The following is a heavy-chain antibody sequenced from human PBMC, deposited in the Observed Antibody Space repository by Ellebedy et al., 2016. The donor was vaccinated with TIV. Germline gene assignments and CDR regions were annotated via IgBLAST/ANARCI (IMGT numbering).Heavy chain of an antibody. Sequence: SETLSLTCTVSGGSISSYYWSWIRQPPGKGLEWIGYIYYSGSTNYNPSLKSRVTISVDTSKNQFSLKLSSVTAADTAVYYCARLTWDSSGSPFIGYWGQGTLVTVSS. V-gene: IGHV4-59*08. CDR1: GGSISSYY. CDR2: IYYSGST. D-gene: IGHD3-22*01. J-gene: IGHJ4*02. CDR3: ARLTWDSSGSPFIGY.